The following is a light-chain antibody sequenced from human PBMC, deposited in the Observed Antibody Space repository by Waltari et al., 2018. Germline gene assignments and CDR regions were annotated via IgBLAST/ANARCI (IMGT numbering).Light chain of an antibody. Sequence: QSVLTQPPSESAAPGQKVTISCAGAASSLVNNFVSWYQQFPGASPKLLIFETNKRPSGIPDRFSGSKSGTSATLGITGLQTGDEADYYCGTWDNSLSGWVFGTGTKLTVL. CDR1: ASSLVNNF. CDR2: ETN. J-gene: IGLJ3*02. V-gene: IGLV1-51*01. CDR3: GTWDNSLSGWV.